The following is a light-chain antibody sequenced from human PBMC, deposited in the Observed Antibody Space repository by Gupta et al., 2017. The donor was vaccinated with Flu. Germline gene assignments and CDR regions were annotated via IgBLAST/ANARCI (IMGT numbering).Light chain of an antibody. CDR1: QSVFYDSNNKNY. J-gene: IGKJ2*03. CDR3: LQYYSDGYS. CDR2: WAS. Sequence: IVMTQSPDSLAVSLGERATIKCRSSQSVFYDSNNKNYLAWYQQKPGQPPKLLIYWASTRDSGVPDRFSGSGSGTDFTLSISSLQAADAAIYYCLQYYSDGYSFGQGTKLEI. V-gene: IGKV4-1*01.